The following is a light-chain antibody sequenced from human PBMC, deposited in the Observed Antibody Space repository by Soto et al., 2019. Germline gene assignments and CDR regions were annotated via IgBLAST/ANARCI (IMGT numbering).Light chain of an antibody. J-gene: IGLJ2*01. V-gene: IGLV2-23*03. Sequence: QSALTQPASVSGSPGQSITISCTGTSSDVGSYNLVSWYQQHPGKAPKLMIYEGSKRPSGVSNRFSGSKSGNTASLTISGLQAEDEADYYCCSYAGRTTFHVVFGGGTKVTVL. CDR3: CSYAGRTTFHVV. CDR2: EGS. CDR1: SSDVGSYNL.